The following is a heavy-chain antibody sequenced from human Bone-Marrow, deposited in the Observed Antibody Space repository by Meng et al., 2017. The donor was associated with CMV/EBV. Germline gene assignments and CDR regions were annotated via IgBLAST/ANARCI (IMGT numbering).Heavy chain of an antibody. D-gene: IGHD3/OR15-3a*01. V-gene: IGHV3-30-3*01. CDR3: ARRGPRRDYYYYGMDV. CDR2: ISYDGSNK. J-gene: IGHJ6*02. Sequence: LSLTCAASGFTFSSYAMHWVRQAPGKGLEWVAVISYDGSNKYYADSVKGRFTISRDNSKNTLYLQMNSLRAEDTAVYYCARRGPRRDYYYYGMDVWGQGTTVTVSS. CDR1: GFTFSSYA.